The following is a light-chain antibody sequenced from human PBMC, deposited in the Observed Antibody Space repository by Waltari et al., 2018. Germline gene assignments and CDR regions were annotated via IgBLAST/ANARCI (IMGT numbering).Light chain of an antibody. CDR2: GNN. Sequence: QSVLSQPPSASGTPGQRATISCSGSSSNIGNNYVYWYQPLPGTAPKLLIYGNNQRPSGVPARFSGSKSGTSASLAINGLRSEDEADYYCATWDDSLRMVFGGGTELTVL. CDR3: ATWDDSLRMV. V-gene: IGLV1-47*01. J-gene: IGLJ3*02. CDR1: SSNIGNNY.